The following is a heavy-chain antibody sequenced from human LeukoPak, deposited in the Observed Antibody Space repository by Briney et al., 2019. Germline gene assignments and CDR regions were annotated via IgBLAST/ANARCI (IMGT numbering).Heavy chain of an antibody. CDR2: ISGSGGGT. D-gene: IGHD6-19*01. CDR1: GFTFSSDA. V-gene: IGHV3-23*01. J-gene: IGHJ4*02. Sequence: GGSLRLSCAASGFTFSSDAMCWGCQGPGEGLGWVSAISGSGGGTYYADSVMGRFTISRDNSKNTLYLQMNNLRAEDTAVYYCANHYSSGWYFFLWGQGALVTVSS. CDR3: ANHYSSGWYFFL.